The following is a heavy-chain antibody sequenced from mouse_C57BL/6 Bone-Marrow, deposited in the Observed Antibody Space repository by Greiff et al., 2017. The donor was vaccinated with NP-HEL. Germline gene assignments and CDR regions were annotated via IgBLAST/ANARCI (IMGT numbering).Heavy chain of an antibody. D-gene: IGHD3-2*02. CDR1: GYTFTSYW. V-gene: IGHV1-61*01. CDR2: IYPSDSET. J-gene: IGHJ3*01. Sequence: QVQLQQPGAELVRPGSSVKLSCKASGYTFTSYWMDWVKQRPGQGLEWIGNIYPSDSETHYNQKFKDKATLTVDKSSSTAYMQLSSLTSDDSAVYYCARDSAGSAWFAYWGQGTLVTVSA. CDR3: ARDSAGSAWFAY.